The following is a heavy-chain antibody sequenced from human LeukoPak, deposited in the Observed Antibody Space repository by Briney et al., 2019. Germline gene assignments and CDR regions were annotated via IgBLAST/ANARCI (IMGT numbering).Heavy chain of an antibody. D-gene: IGHD1-26*01. CDR2: IHPSGST. J-gene: IGHJ4*02. Sequence: SETLSLTCAVYGGSFSGYYCTWIRRAPAKGLEWIGEIHPSGSTNYNPSLMSRVSLSLDTSKNQFSLRLSSVTAADTAVYFCARGLDTYKSGVDWGQGTLVTVSS. CDR3: ARGLDTYKSGVD. V-gene: IGHV4-34*01. CDR1: GGSFSGYY.